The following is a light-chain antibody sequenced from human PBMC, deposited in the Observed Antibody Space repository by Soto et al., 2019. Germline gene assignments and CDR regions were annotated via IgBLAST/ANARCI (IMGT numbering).Light chain of an antibody. CDR2: EGS. CDR1: SSDVGRYNL. Sequence: QSALTQPASGSGSPGQSITISCTGTSSDVGRYNLVSWYQQHPGKAPKLMIYEGSKRPAGVSNSFSGSKYGNTASLTLTGVQDGEETDCNCCSDASSVVFGGGTKLTV. V-gene: IGLV2-23*01. J-gene: IGLJ2*01. CDR3: CSDASSVV.